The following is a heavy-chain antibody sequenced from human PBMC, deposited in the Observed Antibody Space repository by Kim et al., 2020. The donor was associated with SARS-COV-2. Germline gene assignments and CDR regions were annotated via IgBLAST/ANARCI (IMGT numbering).Heavy chain of an antibody. Sequence: GGSLRLSCAASGFTFDDYAMHWVRQAPGKGLEWVSGISWNSGSIGYADSVKGRFTISRDNAKNSLYLQMNSLRAEDTALYYCASTAMVAKYFDYWGQGTL. CDR2: ISWNSGSI. CDR3: ASTAMVAKYFDY. J-gene: IGHJ4*02. CDR1: GFTFDDYA. D-gene: IGHD5-18*01. V-gene: IGHV3-9*01.